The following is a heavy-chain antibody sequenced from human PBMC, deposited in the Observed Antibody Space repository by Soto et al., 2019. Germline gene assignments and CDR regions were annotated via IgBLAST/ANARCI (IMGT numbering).Heavy chain of an antibody. D-gene: IGHD1-26*01. CDR3: ASIAGATRYYFDY. V-gene: IGHV1-69*13. Sequence: ASVKVSCKASGGTFSSYAISWVRQAPGQGLEWMGGIIPIFGTANYAQKFQGRVTITADESTSTAYMELSSLRSEDTAVYYCASIAGATRYYFDYWGQGTLVTVSS. CDR1: GGTFSSYA. CDR2: IIPIFGTA. J-gene: IGHJ4*02.